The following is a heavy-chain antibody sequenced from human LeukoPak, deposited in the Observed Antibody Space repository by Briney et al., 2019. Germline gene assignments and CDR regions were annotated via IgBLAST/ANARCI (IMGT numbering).Heavy chain of an antibody. CDR3: ARISGRVGATDYETYYYYGMDV. CDR1: GFTFSSYS. J-gene: IGHJ6*02. CDR2: ISSSSSYI. Sequence: PGGSLRLSCAASGFTFSSYSMNWVRQAPGKGLEWVSSISSSSSYIYYADSVKGRFTISRDNAKNSLYLQMNSLRAEDTAVYYCARISGRVGATDYETYYYYGMDVWGQGTTVTVSS. V-gene: IGHV3-21*01. D-gene: IGHD1-26*01.